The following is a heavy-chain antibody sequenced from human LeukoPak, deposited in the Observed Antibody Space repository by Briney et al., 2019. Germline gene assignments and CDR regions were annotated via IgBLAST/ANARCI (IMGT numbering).Heavy chain of an antibody. CDR2: INPSGGNT. V-gene: IGHV1-46*01. J-gene: IGHJ5*02. CDR1: GYTFTSYY. CDR3: ARAPYYDFWSGYTGWGENWFDP. Sequence: ASVKVSCKASGYTFTSYYMHWVRQAPGQGLEWMGIINPSGGNTNYAQKLQGRVTMTTDTSTSTAYMELRSLRSDDTAVYYCARAPYYDFWSGYTGWGENWFDPWGQGTLVTVSS. D-gene: IGHD3-3*01.